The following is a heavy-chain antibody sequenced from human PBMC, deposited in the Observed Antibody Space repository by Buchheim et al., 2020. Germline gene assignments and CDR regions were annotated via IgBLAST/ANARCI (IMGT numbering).Heavy chain of an antibody. V-gene: IGHV3-74*03. CDR3: AKYGSS. CDR1: GFTFSSSW. J-gene: IGHJ5*02. D-gene: IGHD6-6*01. CDR2: IKSDGSRT. Sequence: EVQLVESGGDLIQPGGSLRLSCAASGFTFSSSWMHWVRQVPGKGLVWVSSIKSDGSRTTYADSVKGRFTISRDNGKKPLYLQMSGLRDEDTAVYFCAKYGSSWGQGTL.